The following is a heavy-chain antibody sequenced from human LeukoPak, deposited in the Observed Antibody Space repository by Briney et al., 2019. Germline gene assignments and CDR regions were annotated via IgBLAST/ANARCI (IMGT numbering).Heavy chain of an antibody. V-gene: IGHV3-23*01. Sequence: GGSLRLSCAASGFTFDSYGVSWVRQAPGKGLEWVSGIRSGVHTTHYADSVKGRFTISRDNSKNTLYLQMNSLRAEDTAVYYCARDGFYSSSSLYYFDYWGQGTLVTVSS. CDR2: IRSGVHTT. CDR1: GFTFDSYG. J-gene: IGHJ4*02. CDR3: ARDGFYSSSSLYYFDY. D-gene: IGHD6-6*01.